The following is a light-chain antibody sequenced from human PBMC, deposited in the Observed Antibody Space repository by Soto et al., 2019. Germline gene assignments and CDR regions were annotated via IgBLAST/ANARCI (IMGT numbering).Light chain of an antibody. J-gene: IGLJ1*01. CDR3: AAWDDSLNGFV. CDR1: SSNIESNT. V-gene: IGLV1-44*01. Sequence: QSVLTQPPSASGTPGQRVTISCSGSSSNIESNTVNWYQHPPGTAPKLLIYSDNQRPSGVPDRFSGSNSGTSASLAISGLQSEDEADYYCAAWDDSLNGFVFXTGTKVTVL. CDR2: SDN.